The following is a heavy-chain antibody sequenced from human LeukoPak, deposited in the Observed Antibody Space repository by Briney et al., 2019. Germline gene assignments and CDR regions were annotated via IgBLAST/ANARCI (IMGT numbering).Heavy chain of an antibody. J-gene: IGHJ4*02. V-gene: IGHV3-21*01. CDR1: GFTFSSYS. CDR3: AREVLRFLEWHSYYFDY. Sequence: GGSLRLSCAASGFTFSSYSMNWVRQAPGKGLEWVSSISSSSSYIYYADSVKGRFTISRDNAKNSLYQQMNSLRAEDTAVYYCAREVLRFLEWHSYYFDYWGQGTLVTVSS. CDR2: ISSSSSYI. D-gene: IGHD3-3*01.